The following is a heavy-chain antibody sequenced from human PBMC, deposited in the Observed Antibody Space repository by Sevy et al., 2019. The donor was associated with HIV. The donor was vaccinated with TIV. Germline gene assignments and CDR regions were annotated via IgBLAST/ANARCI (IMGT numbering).Heavy chain of an antibody. CDR2: IKSKADGGTP. D-gene: IGHD1-26*01. CDR3: GYSEYGYYYDY. Sequence: GGSLRLSCGASGFIFSNAWMSWVRQAPGKGLEWVGRIKSKADGGTPDYAAPVKGTFTISRDNSKNTLYLQMNSLRTDDTTVYYCGYSEYGYYYDYWGQGTLVTVSS. CDR1: GFIFSNAW. V-gene: IGHV3-15*01. J-gene: IGHJ4*02.